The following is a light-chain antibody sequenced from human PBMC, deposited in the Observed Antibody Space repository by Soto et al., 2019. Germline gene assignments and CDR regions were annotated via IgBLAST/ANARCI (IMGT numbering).Light chain of an antibody. J-gene: IGLJ2*01. CDR2: DVT. CDR1: SGDVGGYNE. CDR3: SSHAAGSTLT. Sequence: QSALTQPASVSGSPGQSAAISCAGTSGDVGGYNEVSWYQQRPGKAPKLIIFDVTNRPSGVPDRFFGSKSGNTATLTISGLQADDEAYYYCSSHAAGSTLTFGGGTKVTVL. V-gene: IGLV2-14*03.